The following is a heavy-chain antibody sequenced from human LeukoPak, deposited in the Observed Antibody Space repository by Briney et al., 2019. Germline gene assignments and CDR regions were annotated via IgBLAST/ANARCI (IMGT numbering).Heavy chain of an antibody. J-gene: IGHJ4*02. CDR3: ARAERSSYCSSTSCYVRGDFDY. Sequence: ASVKVSCKASGYTFTGYYMHWVRQAPGQGLEWMEWINPNSGGTNYAQKFQGRVTMTRDMSISTAYMELSRLRSDDTAVYYCARAERSSYCSSTSCYVRGDFDYWGQGTLVTVSS. D-gene: IGHD2-2*01. CDR2: INPNSGGT. V-gene: IGHV1-2*02. CDR1: GYTFTGYY.